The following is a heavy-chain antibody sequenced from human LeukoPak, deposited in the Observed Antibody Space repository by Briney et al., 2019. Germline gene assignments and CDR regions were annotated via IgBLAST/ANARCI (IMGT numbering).Heavy chain of an antibody. V-gene: IGHV3-21*01. D-gene: IGHD3-3*01. CDR3: ARVGLYYDFWSGYSLPGWFDP. CDR2: ITSGSSYI. J-gene: IGHJ5*02. Sequence: GGSLRLSCAASGFTFSSYNMNWVRQAPGKGLEWVSSITSGSSYIYYADSVKGRFTISRDNAKNSLYLQMNSLRAEDTAVYYCARVGLYYDFWSGYSLPGWFDPWGQGTLVTVSS. CDR1: GFTFSSYN.